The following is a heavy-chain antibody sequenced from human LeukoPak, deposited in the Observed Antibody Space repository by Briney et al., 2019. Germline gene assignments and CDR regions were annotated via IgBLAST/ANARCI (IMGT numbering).Heavy chain of an antibody. Sequence: GASVKASCKASGGTFSSYAISWVRQAPGQGLEWMGGIIPIFGTANYAQKFQGRVTITADKSTSTAYMELSSLRSEDTAVYYCAGGDYIFDYWGQGTLVTVSS. D-gene: IGHD4-17*01. V-gene: IGHV1-69*06. CDR2: IIPIFGTA. CDR3: AGGDYIFDY. J-gene: IGHJ4*02. CDR1: GGTFSSYA.